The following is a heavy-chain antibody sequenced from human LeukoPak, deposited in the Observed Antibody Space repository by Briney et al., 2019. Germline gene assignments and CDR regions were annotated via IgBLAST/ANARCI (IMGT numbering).Heavy chain of an antibody. Sequence: GGSLRLSCAASGFTFSGYAMNWVRQAPGKGLEWVSHIYSSDTAYADSVKGRFTISRDNAKNSLYLQMNSLRDEDTAVYYCARDLHYAFDIWGQGTMVTASS. CDR3: ARDLHYAFDI. D-gene: IGHD3-10*01. J-gene: IGHJ3*02. CDR1: GFTFSGYA. V-gene: IGHV3-48*02. CDR2: IYSSDTA.